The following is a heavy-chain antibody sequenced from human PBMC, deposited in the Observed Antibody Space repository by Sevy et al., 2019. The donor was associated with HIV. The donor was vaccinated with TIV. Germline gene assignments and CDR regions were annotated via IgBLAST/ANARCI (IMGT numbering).Heavy chain of an antibody. Sequence: ASVKVSCKASGYTFTSYDINWVRQATGQGLEWMGWMNPNSRNTGYAQKFQGRVTMTRNTSISTAYMELSSLRSEDTAVYYCARGYYDSSGYTYYFDYWGQGTLVTVSS. CDR2: MNPNSRNT. J-gene: IGHJ4*02. CDR3: ARGYYDSSGYTYYFDY. D-gene: IGHD3-22*01. CDR1: GYTFTSYD. V-gene: IGHV1-8*01.